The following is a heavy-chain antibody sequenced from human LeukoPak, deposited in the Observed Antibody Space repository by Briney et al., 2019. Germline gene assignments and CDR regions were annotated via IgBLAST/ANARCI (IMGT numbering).Heavy chain of an antibody. CDR2: IYTSGTS. D-gene: IGHD3-3*01. CDR1: GGSISGYY. Sequence: SETLSLTCTVSGGSISGYYWSWIRQPAGKGLEWIGRIYTSGTSNYNPSLKSRVTMPVDTSKNQFSVKLSSVTAADTAVYYCARGDFWSGFYNYWGQRTLVTVSS. J-gene: IGHJ4*02. V-gene: IGHV4-4*07. CDR3: ARGDFWSGFYNY.